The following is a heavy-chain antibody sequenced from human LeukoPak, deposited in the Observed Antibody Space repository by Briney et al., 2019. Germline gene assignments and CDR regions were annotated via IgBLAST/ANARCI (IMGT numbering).Heavy chain of an antibody. CDR1: GFTFSSYS. V-gene: IGHV3-48*01. J-gene: IGHJ5*02. CDR2: ISSSSSTI. Sequence: GGSLRLSCAASGFTFSSYSMNWVRQAPGKGLEWVSYISSSSSTIYYADSVKGRFTISRDNAKNSLYLQMNSLRAEDTAVYYCATLRFGELFAWFDPWGQGTLVTVSS. D-gene: IGHD3-10*01. CDR3: ATLRFGELFAWFDP.